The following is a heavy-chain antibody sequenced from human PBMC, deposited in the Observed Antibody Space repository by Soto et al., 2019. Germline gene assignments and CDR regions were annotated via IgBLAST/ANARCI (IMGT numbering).Heavy chain of an antibody. CDR3: ARDFKESQYYYYCMDV. CDR2: ISSGSNYT. D-gene: IGHD3-10*01. J-gene: IGHJ6*03. Sequence: EVQLVESGGGLVKPGGSLRLSCVVSGFTFSSYSMNWVRQAPGKGLEWVSSISSGSNYTYYADSAKGRFTISRDNAKNSVYLQMNSLRAEDTALYYCARDFKESQYYYYCMDVWGKGTTVTVSS. CDR1: GFTFSSYS. V-gene: IGHV3-21*06.